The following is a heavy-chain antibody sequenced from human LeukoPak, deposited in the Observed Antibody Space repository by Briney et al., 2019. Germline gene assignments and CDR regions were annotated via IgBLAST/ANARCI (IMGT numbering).Heavy chain of an antibody. V-gene: IGHV4-61*10. CDR2: IYSSGST. J-gene: IGHJ4*02. CDR3: ARGGTYYDY. Sequence: PSETLSLSCTVSGGSISSGNYYWSWIRQPAGKGLEWIGRIYSSGSTNFNPSLKSRVTISVDTSKNQFSLNLSSVTAADTAVYYCARGGTYYDYWGQGTLVTVSS. CDR1: GGSISSGNYY. D-gene: IGHD1-26*01.